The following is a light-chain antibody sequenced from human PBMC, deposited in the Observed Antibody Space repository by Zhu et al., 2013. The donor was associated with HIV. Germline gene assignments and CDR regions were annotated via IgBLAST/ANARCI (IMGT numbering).Light chain of an antibody. V-gene: IGKV3-15*01. CDR2: GSS. J-gene: IGKJ2*01. CDR3: QQYNTWPQT. Sequence: EIVMTQSPATLSVSPGERATLSCRASQSLSSDLAWYQQKPGQAPRLLIYGSSTRATGIPARFSGSGSGTEFTLTISSLQSEDFAVYYCQQYNTWPQTFGQGTKLEIK. CDR1: QSLSSD.